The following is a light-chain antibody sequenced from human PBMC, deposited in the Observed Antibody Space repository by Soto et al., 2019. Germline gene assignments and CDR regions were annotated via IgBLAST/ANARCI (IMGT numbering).Light chain of an antibody. CDR3: QQYETLPIT. V-gene: IGKV1-33*01. CDR2: DAS. CDR1: QDIGNY. Sequence: DIQMTQSPSSLSASVGDRVSITCQASQDIGNYLNWYQQIPGKAPKLLIFDASNLESGVPSRFSGSGSGTDFTFTISSLQPEDIATYYCQQYETLPITFXQGTRTEIK. J-gene: IGKJ5*01.